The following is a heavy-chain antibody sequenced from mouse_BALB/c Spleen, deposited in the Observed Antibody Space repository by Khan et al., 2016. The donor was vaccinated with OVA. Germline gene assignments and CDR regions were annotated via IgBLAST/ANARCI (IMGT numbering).Heavy chain of an antibody. J-gene: IGHJ3*01. CDR2: INPSNGYT. D-gene: IGHD2-14*01. CDR1: GYTFTSYT. CDR3: VRDGAYHRNDGWFAY. V-gene: IGHV1-4*01. Sequence: QVQLQQSGAELARPGASVKMSCKASGYTFTSYTIHWIKKRPGQGLEWIGYINPSNGYTNYNQKFKDKATLTTDKSSTTAYLQLSILTSDDSAVYNCVRDGAYHRNDGWFAYWGQGTLVTVSA.